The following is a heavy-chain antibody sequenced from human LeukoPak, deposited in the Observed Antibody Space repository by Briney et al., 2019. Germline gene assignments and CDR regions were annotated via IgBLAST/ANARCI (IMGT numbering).Heavy chain of an antibody. CDR2: IIPIFGTA. V-gene: IGHV1-69*05. CDR3: ARDEGIAAGYFDY. J-gene: IGHJ4*02. D-gene: IGHD6-13*01. CDR1: GGTFSSYA. Sequence: ASVKVSRKASGGTFSSYAISWVRQAPGQGLEWMGGIIPIFGTANYAQKFQGRVTITTDESTSTAYMGLSSLRSEDTAVYYCARDEGIAAGYFDYWGQGTLVTVSS.